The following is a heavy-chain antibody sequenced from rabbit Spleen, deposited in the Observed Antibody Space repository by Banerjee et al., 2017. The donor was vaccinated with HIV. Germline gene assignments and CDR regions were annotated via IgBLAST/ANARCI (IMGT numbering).Heavy chain of an antibody. CDR1: GFSFSNKAV. Sequence: QEQLVESGGGLVKPGASLTLTCKASGFSFSNKAVLCWVRQAPGKGLEWIACINAVTGKAVYASWAKCRFTFPKTSSTPVTLQITSLTAADTASYFCSRDLDCVIGWNFGWWRSGTLATVS. CDR2: INAVTGKA. CDR3: SRDLDCVIGWNFGW. D-gene: IGHD1-1*01. J-gene: IGHJ4*01. V-gene: IGHV1S45*01.